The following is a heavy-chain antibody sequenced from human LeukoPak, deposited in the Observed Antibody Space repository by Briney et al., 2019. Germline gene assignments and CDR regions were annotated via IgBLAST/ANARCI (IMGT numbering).Heavy chain of an antibody. CDR3: ARASTWTDAFDI. CDR1: GFSFSSYS. Sequence: AGGSLRLSCAASGFSFSSYSMNWVRQAPGKGLEWVSSISSSSSYIYYADSVKGRFTISRDNAKNSLYLQMNSLRAEDTAVYYCARASTWTDAFDIWGQGTMVTVSS. J-gene: IGHJ3*02. D-gene: IGHD3/OR15-3a*01. V-gene: IGHV3-21*01. CDR2: ISSSSSYI.